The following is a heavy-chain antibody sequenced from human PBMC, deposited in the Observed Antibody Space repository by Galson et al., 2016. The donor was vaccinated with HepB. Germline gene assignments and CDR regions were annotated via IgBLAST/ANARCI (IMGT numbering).Heavy chain of an antibody. V-gene: IGHV1-18*04. J-gene: IGHJ5*01. CDR3: ERSGDGNWFES. D-gene: IGHD2-21*02. Sequence: QSGAEVKKPGESLKISCKASGYTFTSYGIGWVRQAPGQGLEWMGWISGYNGYTDSAQRLQGRVTMTTDTSTSTAYMELSSLRSDDTAVYYCERSGDGNWFESWGQGTLVTVSS. CDR2: ISGYNGYT. CDR1: GYTFTSYG.